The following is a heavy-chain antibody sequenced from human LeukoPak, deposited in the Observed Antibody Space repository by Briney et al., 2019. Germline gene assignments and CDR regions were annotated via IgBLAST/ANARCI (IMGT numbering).Heavy chain of an antibody. CDR1: GGSFSGYY. V-gene: IGHV4-34*01. CDR2: INHSGST. Sequence: SETLSLTCAVYGGSFSGYYWSWIRQPPGKGLEWIGEINHSGSTNYNPSLKSRVTISVDTSKNQFSLKLSSVTAADTAVYYCARHETDIVALDYWGQGTLVTVSS. J-gene: IGHJ4*02. D-gene: IGHD5-12*01. CDR3: ARHETDIVALDY.